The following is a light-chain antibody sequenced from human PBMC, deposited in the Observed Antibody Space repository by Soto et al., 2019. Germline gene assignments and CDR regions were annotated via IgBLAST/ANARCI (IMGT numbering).Light chain of an antibody. CDR1: KLGDKY. CDR2: PDS. Sequence: SYELTQPPSVSVSPGQTASITCSGDKLGDKYACWYQQKPGQSPVQVIYPDSKRPSGIPERFSGSNSGNTATLTISGTQAMDEADYYCQAWDSSTVVFGGGTKVTVL. V-gene: IGLV3-1*01. CDR3: QAWDSSTVV. J-gene: IGLJ2*01.